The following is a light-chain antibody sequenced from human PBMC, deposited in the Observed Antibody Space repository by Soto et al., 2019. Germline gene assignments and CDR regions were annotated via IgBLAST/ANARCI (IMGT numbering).Light chain of an antibody. CDR2: DAS. J-gene: IGKJ1*01. CDR3: QEYNGYST. Sequence: DFQMTQSPSTLSASVGGRVTITCRASQSISSWLAWYQQKPGKAPKLLIFDASSLEGGVPSRFSGSGSGTEFALTISSLQPDDSATYYCQEYNGYSTFGQGTKV. CDR1: QSISSW. V-gene: IGKV1-5*01.